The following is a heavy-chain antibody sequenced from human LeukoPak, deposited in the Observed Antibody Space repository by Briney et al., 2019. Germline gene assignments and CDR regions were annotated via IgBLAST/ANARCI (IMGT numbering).Heavy chain of an antibody. J-gene: IGHJ4*02. CDR1: GFTFSSYA. CDR3: ARDGQGDYDYVWGSYRPDY. V-gene: IGHV3-23*01. D-gene: IGHD3-16*02. Sequence: GGSLRLSCAASGFTFSSYAMNWVRQAPGKGLAWVSTITGSGVSTYYADSVKGRFTISRDNSKNTLNLQMNSLRAEDTAVYYCARDGQGDYDYVWGSYRPDYWGLGTLVTVSS. CDR2: ITGSGVST.